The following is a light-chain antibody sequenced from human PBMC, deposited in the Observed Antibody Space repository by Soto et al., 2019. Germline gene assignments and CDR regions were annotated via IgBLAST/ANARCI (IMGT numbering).Light chain of an antibody. J-gene: IGKJ1*01. CDR2: AAS. CDR3: QQSYSTPRA. Sequence: DIQMTQSPSSLSASVGDRVTITCRASQSISSYLNGYQQKPGKAPKLLIYAASSLQSGVTSRFSGSGSGTDFTLTISSLQPEDFATYYCQQSYSTPRAFGQGTKVEIK. CDR1: QSISSY. V-gene: IGKV1-39*01.